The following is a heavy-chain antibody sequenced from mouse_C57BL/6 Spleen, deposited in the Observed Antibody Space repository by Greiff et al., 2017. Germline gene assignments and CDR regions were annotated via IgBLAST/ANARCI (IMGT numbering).Heavy chain of an antibody. V-gene: IGHV1-42*01. CDR2: INPSTGGT. J-gene: IGHJ4*01. CDR1: GYSFTGYY. Sequence: EVQLQQSGPELVKPGASVKISCKASGYSFTGYYMNWVKQSPEKSLEWIGEINPSTGGTTYNKKFKAKDTLAVDKSSSTAYMQLKRLTSEDSAVYYCARSRYYGSPPYAMEYWGQGTSVTVSA. CDR3: ARSRYYGSPPYAMEY. D-gene: IGHD1-1*01.